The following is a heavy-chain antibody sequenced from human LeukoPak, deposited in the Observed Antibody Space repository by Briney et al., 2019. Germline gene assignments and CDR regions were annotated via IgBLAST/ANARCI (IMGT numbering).Heavy chain of an antibody. CDR1: GFTFSSYW. CDR3: ARDRPNYYGSDGHYYRRDGDY. V-gene: IGHV3-74*01. CDR2: INSDGSTT. Sequence: PGGSLRLSCAACGFTFSSYWMHWVRQAPGKGLVWVSRINSDGSTTNYADSVKGRFTISRDNGKNTLYLQMNSLRAGDTAVYYCARDRPNYYGSDGHYYRRDGDYWGRGTLVSVSS. J-gene: IGHJ4*02. D-gene: IGHD3-22*01.